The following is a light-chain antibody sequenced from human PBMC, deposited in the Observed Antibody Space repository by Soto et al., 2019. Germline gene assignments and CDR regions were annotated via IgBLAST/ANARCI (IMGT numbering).Light chain of an antibody. CDR2: DAS. V-gene: IGKV1-5*01. Sequence: DIQLTQCPSSGSSSLGYICTITCRASPVIGNYLAWYKQKPGKAPKLLIYDASSLESGVPSRFSGSGSGTEFTLTISSLQPDDFATYYCQQYNSYSPWTFGQGTKVDNK. J-gene: IGKJ1*01. CDR3: QQYNSYSPWT. CDR1: PVIGNY.